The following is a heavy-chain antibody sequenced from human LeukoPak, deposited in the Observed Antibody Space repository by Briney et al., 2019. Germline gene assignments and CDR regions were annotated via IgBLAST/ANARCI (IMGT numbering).Heavy chain of an antibody. J-gene: IGHJ3*02. D-gene: IGHD1-26*01. CDR2: ISYDGSDN. Sequence: GGSLRLSCVASGFTFSNYAIHWVRQAPGKGLEWVAVISYDGSDNYYADSVKGRFAISRDNSKNTLYLQMNSLRAEDTAVYYCARDSQGATPFWVAFDIWGQGTMVTVSS. CDR1: GFTFSNYA. CDR3: ARDSQGATPFWVAFDI. V-gene: IGHV3-30*09.